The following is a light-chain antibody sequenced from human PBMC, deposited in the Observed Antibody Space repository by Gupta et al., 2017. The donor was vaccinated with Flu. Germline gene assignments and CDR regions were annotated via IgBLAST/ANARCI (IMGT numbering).Light chain of an antibody. V-gene: IGLV2-23*01. Sequence: QSALTQPASVSGSPGQSITISCTGTSADVGSHNLVSWYQQYPGKAPKLMISEDNKRPSGVSNRFSGSKSGNTASLTIPGLQAADEADYYCCSFTNSGTWVFGGGTKLTVL. CDR2: EDN. J-gene: IGLJ3*02. CDR1: SADVGSHNL. CDR3: CSFTNSGTWV.